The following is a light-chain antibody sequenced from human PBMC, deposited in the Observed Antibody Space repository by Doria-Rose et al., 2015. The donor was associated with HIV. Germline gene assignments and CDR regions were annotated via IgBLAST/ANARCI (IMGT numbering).Light chain of an antibody. CDR2: AAS. CDR3: QQYYSYPPT. CDR1: QDISNY. Sequence: AIRMTQSPSSLSASTGDRVTITCRASQDISNYLAWYQQKPGKAPKPLIYAASTLQSGVPSRFSGSGSGTDFTLTISYLQSEDCATYYCQQYYSYPPTFGQGTKVEVK. V-gene: IGKV1-8*01. J-gene: IGKJ1*01.